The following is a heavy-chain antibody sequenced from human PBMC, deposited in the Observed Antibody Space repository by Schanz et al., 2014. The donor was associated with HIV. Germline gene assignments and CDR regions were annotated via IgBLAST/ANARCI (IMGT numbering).Heavy chain of an antibody. D-gene: IGHD3-3*01. CDR1: GFTFSSYW. CDR3: AKDKSFYDFWTGSSDYYFDN. J-gene: IGHJ4*02. Sequence: EVQLVESGGGLVQPGGSLRLSCAASGFTFSSYWMSWVRQAPGKGLEWVSYISGGSSTTYYADSVKGRFTISRDNSKNTLYLHMNSLRAEDTAVYYCAKDKSFYDFWTGSSDYYFDNWGQGTLVTVSS. CDR2: ISGGSSTT. V-gene: IGHV3-23*04.